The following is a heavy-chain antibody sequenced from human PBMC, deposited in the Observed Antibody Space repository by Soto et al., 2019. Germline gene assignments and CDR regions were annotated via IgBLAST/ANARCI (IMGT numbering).Heavy chain of an antibody. CDR2: IWSDEINT. V-gene: IGHV3-33*01. Sequence: QVQLVESGGGVVQPGRSLRLSCAVSGFTFSTYDMHWVRQAPGTGLEWVAVIWSDEINTDYADSVKGRFTISRDNSRNTLSLQMNSLRAGATAIYFCARAKNSGHVRPLDSWGQGTLVSVSS. D-gene: IGHD1-26*01. CDR1: GFTFSTYD. J-gene: IGHJ4*02. CDR3: ARAKNSGHVRPLDS.